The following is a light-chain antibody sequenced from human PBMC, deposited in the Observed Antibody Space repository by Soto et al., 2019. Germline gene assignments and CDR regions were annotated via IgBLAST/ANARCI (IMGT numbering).Light chain of an antibody. CDR3: LQHYTYPRT. CDR1: QGIRNE. CDR2: AAS. Sequence: DIQMTQSPSSLSASVGDRVTITCRASQGIRNELGWYQQKPGKAPKRLIYAASSLQSGVPSRFSGSGSGTEFTRTVSSLQPEDFAPYYCLQHYTYPRTVGQGTKVEIK. V-gene: IGKV1-17*01. J-gene: IGKJ1*01.